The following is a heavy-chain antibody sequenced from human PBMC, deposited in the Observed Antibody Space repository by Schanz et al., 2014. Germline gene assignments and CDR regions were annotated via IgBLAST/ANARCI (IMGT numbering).Heavy chain of an antibody. V-gene: IGHV3-23*01. J-gene: IGHJ5*02. Sequence: EMQLLESGGGLAQPGGSLRLSCAASGFTLSNYAMSWVRQAPGKGLEWVSALSEGGGGTHYADSVRGRFTISSDSSKNTLYLQMSSLRADDAAVYDCAKEADWAVTRFDPWGQGTLVTVSS. CDR1: GFTLSNYA. CDR3: AKEADWAVTRFDP. D-gene: IGHD3-9*01. CDR2: LSEGGGGT.